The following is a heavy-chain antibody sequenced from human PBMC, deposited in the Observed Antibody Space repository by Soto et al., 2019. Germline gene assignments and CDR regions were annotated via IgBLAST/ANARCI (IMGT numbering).Heavy chain of an antibody. Sequence: WWSLRLSCAASRFTFSTYAMSWFRQAPGKGLEWVSGISGGGGDTSYADSVRGRFTCSRDNSKNTLYLQMNSLRAEDTALYYCAKSLFGGPDIWGQGTMVTVSS. CDR2: ISGGGGDT. V-gene: IGHV3-23*01. CDR1: RFTFSTYA. CDR3: AKSLFGGPDI. J-gene: IGHJ3*02. D-gene: IGHD2-15*01.